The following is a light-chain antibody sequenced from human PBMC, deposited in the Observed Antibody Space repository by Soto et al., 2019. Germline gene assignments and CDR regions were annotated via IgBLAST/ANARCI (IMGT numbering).Light chain of an antibody. J-gene: IGLJ2*01. Sequence: QSALTQPASVSGSPGQSITISCTGSSSDVGGYDYVCWYQQYPGKAPKPIIYAVTDRPSGVSNRFSGSKSGNTASLIISGLQAEDEADYYCSSYTTSSTVVFGGGTKVTVL. CDR1: SSDVGGYDY. CDR2: AVT. CDR3: SSYTTSSTVV. V-gene: IGLV2-14*03.